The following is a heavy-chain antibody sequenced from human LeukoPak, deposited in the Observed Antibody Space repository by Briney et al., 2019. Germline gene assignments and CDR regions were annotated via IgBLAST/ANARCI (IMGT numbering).Heavy chain of an antibody. CDR3: ARIYGEDAFDI. CDR2: ISYDGSNK. D-gene: IGHD4-17*01. J-gene: IGHJ3*02. Sequence: GSLRLSCAASGFTFSCYAMHWVRQAPGKGLEWVAVISYDGSNKYYADSVKGRFTISRDNSKNTLYLQMNSLRAEGTAVYYCARIYGEDAFDIWGQGTMVTVSS. CDR1: GFTFSCYA. V-gene: IGHV3-30-3*01.